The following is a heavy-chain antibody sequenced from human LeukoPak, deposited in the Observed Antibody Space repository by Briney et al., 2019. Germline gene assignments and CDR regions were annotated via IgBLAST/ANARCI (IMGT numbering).Heavy chain of an antibody. V-gene: IGHV3-48*01. CDR2: ISSSSSTI. CDR1: GFTFSSYS. J-gene: IGHJ5*02. Sequence: GGSLRLSCAASGFTFSSYSMNWVRQAPGKGLEWVSYISSSSSTIYYADSVKGRFTISRDNAKNSLYLQMNSLRAEDTAVYYCARGLPRYYGSGSRPNWFDPWGQGTLVTVSS. D-gene: IGHD3-10*01. CDR3: ARGLPRYYGSGSRPNWFDP.